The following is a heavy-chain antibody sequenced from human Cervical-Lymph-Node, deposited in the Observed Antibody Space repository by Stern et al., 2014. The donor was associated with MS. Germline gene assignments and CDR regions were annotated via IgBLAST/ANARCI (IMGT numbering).Heavy chain of an antibody. V-gene: IGHV4-59*01. D-gene: IGHD3-22*01. CDR1: GGSISSYY. CDR2: IYYSGST. Sequence: QVQLQESGPGLVKPSETLSLTCTVSGGSISSYYWSWIRQPPGKGLEWIGYIYYSGSTNYNPSLKSRVTISVDTSKNQFSLKLSSVTAADTAVYYCATSSYDSFDYWGQGTLVTVSS. CDR3: ATSSYDSFDY. J-gene: IGHJ4*02.